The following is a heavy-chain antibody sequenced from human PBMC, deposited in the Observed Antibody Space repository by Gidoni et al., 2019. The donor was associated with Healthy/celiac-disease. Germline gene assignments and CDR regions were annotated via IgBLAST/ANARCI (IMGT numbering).Heavy chain of an antibody. Sequence: VQPGRSLRLSCAASGFTFSSYAMHWVRQAPGKGLEWVAVISYDGSNKYYADSVKGRFTISRDNSKNTLYLQMNSLRAEDTAVYYCARAAPWGYNSVSDAFDIWGQGTMVTVSS. V-gene: IGHV3-30*04. CDR2: ISYDGSNK. CDR1: GFTFSSYA. CDR3: ARAAPWGYNSVSDAFDI. J-gene: IGHJ3*02. D-gene: IGHD1-26*01.